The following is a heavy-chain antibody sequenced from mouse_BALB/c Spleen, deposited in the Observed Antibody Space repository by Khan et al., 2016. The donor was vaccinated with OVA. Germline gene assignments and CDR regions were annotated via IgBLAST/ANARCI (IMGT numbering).Heavy chain of an antibody. D-gene: IGHD2-1*01. J-gene: IGHJ3*01. CDR3: ASEGYYGKYPAWFAY. CDR2: IYPGNVNT. Sequence: QVQLQQSGPELVKPRASVRISCKASGYTFTNYYVHWVKQRPGQGLEWIGWIYPGNVNTNYNEKFKGKATLTADKSSSTAYMQLSSLTSEDSAVYCCASEGYYGKYPAWFAYWGQGTLLTVSA. V-gene: IGHV1S56*01. CDR1: GYTFTNYY.